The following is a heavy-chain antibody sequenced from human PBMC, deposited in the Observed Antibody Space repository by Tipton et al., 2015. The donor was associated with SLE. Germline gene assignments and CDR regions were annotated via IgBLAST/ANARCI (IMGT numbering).Heavy chain of an antibody. V-gene: IGHV4-30-4*08. Sequence: TLSLTCTVSGGSFSNSSYYWSWIRQPPGEALEWIGYIYYSGSTYYIPSLESRITLSVDTSKNQFSLKMSSVTAADTAMYYCARHLDYDSSQAWFDPWGQGTLVTVSS. J-gene: IGHJ5*02. CDR3: ARHLDYDSSQAWFDP. D-gene: IGHD3-22*01. CDR2: IYYSGST. CDR1: GGSFSNSSYY.